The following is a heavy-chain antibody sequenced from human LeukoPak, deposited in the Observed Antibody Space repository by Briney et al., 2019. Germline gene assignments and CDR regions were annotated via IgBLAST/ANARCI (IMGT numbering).Heavy chain of an antibody. Sequence: ASVKVSCKASGYTFTGYYMHWVRQAPGQGLEWMGWINPNSGGTNYAQKFQGRVTMTRDTSISTAYMELSRLRSDDTAVYYCARDQEDGSNFDYWGQGTLVTVSS. D-gene: IGHD5-24*01. V-gene: IGHV1-2*02. J-gene: IGHJ4*02. CDR2: INPNSGGT. CDR1: GYTFTGYY. CDR3: ARDQEDGSNFDY.